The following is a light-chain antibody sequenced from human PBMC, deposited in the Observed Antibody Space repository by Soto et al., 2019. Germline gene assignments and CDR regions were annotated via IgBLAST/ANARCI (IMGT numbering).Light chain of an antibody. CDR1: SSDIGGYNY. CDR2: DVS. V-gene: IGLV2-14*03. Sequence: QSALTQPASVSGSPGRSITISCTGTSSDIGGYNYVSWYQQHPGTAPKLMIYDVSYRPSGVSNRFSGSKSGNTASLTISGLQAEDEADYYCSSYSSATTRVFGGGTKVTVL. CDR3: SSYSSATTRV. J-gene: IGLJ2*01.